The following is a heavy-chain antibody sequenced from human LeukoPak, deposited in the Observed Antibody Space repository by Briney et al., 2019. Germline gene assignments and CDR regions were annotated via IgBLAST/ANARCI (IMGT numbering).Heavy chain of an antibody. Sequence: GGSLSLSCAASGFTFSSYAMHWVRQAPGKGLEWVAVISYDGSNKYYADSVKGRFTISRDNSKNTLYLQMNSLRAEDTAVYYCARATNRWGQGTLVTVSS. CDR3: ARATNR. CDR2: ISYDGSNK. V-gene: IGHV3-30*04. D-gene: IGHD2-8*01. J-gene: IGHJ4*02. CDR1: GFTFSSYA.